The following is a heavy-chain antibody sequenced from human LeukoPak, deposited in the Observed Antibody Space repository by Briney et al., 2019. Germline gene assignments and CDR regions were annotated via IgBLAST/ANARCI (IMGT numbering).Heavy chain of an antibody. CDR2: INPNSGGT. V-gene: IGHV1-2*02. J-gene: IGHJ4*02. D-gene: IGHD2-2*02. CDR1: GYTFTIYY. CDR3: ARNPPYCTSTSCYNDY. Sequence: ASVKVSCKASGYTFTIYYMHWVRQAPGQGLEWMGWINPNSGGTTYAQRFQGRVTMTRDTSISTAYMELSGLTSDDTAVYHCARNPPYCTSTSCYNDYWGQGTLVTVSS.